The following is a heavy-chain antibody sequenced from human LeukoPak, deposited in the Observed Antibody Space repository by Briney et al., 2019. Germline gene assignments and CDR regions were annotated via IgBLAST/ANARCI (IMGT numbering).Heavy chain of an antibody. CDR2: IYSGGST. V-gene: IGHV3-66*01. CDR3: ARESYGQYNSYYYGMDV. J-gene: IGHJ6*02. CDR1: GFTVSSYY. D-gene: IGHD5-18*01. Sequence: PGGSLRLSCAASGFTVSSYYMSWVRQAPGKGLEWVSVIYSGGSTYYADSAKGRFTISRDNSKNTLYLQMNSLRAEDTAVYYCARESYGQYNSYYYGMDVWGQGTTVTVSS.